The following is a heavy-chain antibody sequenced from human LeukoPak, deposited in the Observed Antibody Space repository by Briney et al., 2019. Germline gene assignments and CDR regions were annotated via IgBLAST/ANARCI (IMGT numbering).Heavy chain of an antibody. CDR3: ARDNYYDSSGYYGY. Sequence: SVKVSCKASGCTFSSYAISWVRQAPGQGLEWMGGIIPIFGTANYAQKFQGRVTITADESTSTAYMELSSLRSEDTAVYYCARDNYYDSSGYYGYWGQGTLVTVSS. V-gene: IGHV1-69*13. CDR2: IIPIFGTA. CDR1: GCTFSSYA. D-gene: IGHD3-22*01. J-gene: IGHJ4*02.